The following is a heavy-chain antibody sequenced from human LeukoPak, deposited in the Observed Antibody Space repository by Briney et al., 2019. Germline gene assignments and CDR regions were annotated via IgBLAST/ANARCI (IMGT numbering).Heavy chain of an antibody. CDR3: ARRGQGFGELWPTADFDY. J-gene: IGHJ4*02. CDR2: ISSSSSTI. CDR1: GFTFSSYS. Sequence: PGGSLRLSCAASGFTFSSYSMNWVRQAPGEGLEWVSYISSSSSTIYYADSVKGRFTISRDNAKNSLYLQMNSLRAEDTAVYYCARRGQGFGELWPTADFDYWGQGTLVTVSS. V-gene: IGHV3-48*01. D-gene: IGHD3-10*01.